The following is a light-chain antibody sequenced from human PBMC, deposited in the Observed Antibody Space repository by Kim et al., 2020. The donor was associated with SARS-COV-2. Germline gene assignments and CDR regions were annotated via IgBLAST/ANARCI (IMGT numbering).Light chain of an antibody. CDR1: SSDVGGYNS. CDR2: DVS. CDR3: SSYTNNIAWV. Sequence: GLSITISVTGTSSDVGGYNSVSWYQQHPGTAPKLMIYDVSKRPSGVSNRFSGSKSGNTASLTISGLQTEDEADYYCSSYTNNIAWVFGGGTQLTVL. V-gene: IGLV2-14*03. J-gene: IGLJ3*02.